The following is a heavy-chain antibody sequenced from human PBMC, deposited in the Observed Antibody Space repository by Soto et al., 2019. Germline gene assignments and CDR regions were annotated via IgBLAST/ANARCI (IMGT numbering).Heavy chain of an antibody. J-gene: IGHJ3*02. V-gene: IGHV3-30*18. CDR3: AKQKSGSRPADAFDI. CDR2: ISSDGSDK. D-gene: IGHD3-3*01. CDR1: EFTFGSYV. Sequence: SLRLSCAASEFTFGSYVMHWVRQAPGKGLEWVALISSDGSDKDCADSVKGRFTISRDNSKSTLYVQMNSLRVEDTAVYYCAKQKSGSRPADAFDIWGQGTMVTVS.